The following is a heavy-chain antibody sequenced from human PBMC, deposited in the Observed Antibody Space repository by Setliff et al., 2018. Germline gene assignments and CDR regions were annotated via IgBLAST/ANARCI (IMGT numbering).Heavy chain of an antibody. J-gene: IGHJ4*02. CDR3: TRVTHGLAAPEDY. V-gene: IGHV3-72*01. CDR2: TRNKVSGYIT. Sequence: PGGSLRLSCATSGFTLSDYSMDWVRQAPGKGLEWVGRTRNKVSGYITEYAASVKGRFTFSRDDSKSIAYLQMSSLQTEDTALYYCTRVTHGLAAPEDYWGQGTLVTVSS. D-gene: IGHD2-15*01. CDR1: GFTLSDYS.